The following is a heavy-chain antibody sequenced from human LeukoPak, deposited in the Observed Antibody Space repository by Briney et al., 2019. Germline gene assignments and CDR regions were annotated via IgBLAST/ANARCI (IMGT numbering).Heavy chain of an antibody. V-gene: IGHV6-1*01. J-gene: IGHJ4*02. CDR1: GDSIFTNNVA. Sequence: SQTLSLTCAISGDSIFTNNVAWNWIRQSPSTGLEWLGRTYYRSKWSFDYAVSVKSRITINADTSKNQFSLQLRFVTPEDTAVYYCARGKYTSFDNWGQGTLVTVSS. CDR3: ARGKYTSFDN. D-gene: IGHD6-6*01. CDR2: TYYRSKWSF.